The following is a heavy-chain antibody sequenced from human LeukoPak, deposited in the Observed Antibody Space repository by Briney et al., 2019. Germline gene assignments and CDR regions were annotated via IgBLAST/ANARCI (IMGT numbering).Heavy chain of an antibody. J-gene: IGHJ4*02. CDR2: INGGGSPI. D-gene: IGHD2-2*02. Sequence: GGSLRLSCAASGFIFSRDSMNWVRQAPGKGLEWVAYINGGGSPIYYADSVRGGFTISRDSAKNSLYLQMNSLRAEDTAVYYCAKYGPSGPILFWGQGTLATVSS. V-gene: IGHV3-48*01. CDR3: AKYGPSGPILF. CDR1: GFIFSRDS.